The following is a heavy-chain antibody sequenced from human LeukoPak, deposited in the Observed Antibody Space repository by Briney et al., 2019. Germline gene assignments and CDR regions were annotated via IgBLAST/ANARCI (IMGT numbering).Heavy chain of an antibody. J-gene: IGHJ5*02. Sequence: ASVKVSCKASGGTFSSYAIRWVRPAPGQGLEWMGRIIPILGIANYAQKFQGRVTITADKSTSTAYMELSSLRSEDTAVYYCARDRYYYDSSGYSAWGQGTLVTVSS. D-gene: IGHD3-22*01. CDR1: GGTFSSYA. CDR3: ARDRYYYDSSGYSA. CDR2: IIPILGIA. V-gene: IGHV1-69*04.